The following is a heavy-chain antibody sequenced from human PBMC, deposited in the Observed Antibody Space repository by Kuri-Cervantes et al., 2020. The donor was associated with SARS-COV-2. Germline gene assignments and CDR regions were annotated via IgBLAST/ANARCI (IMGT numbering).Heavy chain of an antibody. V-gene: IGHV3-30*18. CDR2: ISYDGNNK. Sequence: GGSLRLSCAASGFKFSRTDMHWVRQAPGEGLEWVAFISYDGNNKKCIASGKGRFTISRDNSQNKLYLQMRSLRPEDTAMYYCAKDGAGVHDSWGQGTLVTVSS. CDR1: GFKFSRTD. CDR3: AKDGAGVHDS. J-gene: IGHJ4*02. D-gene: IGHD4/OR15-4a*01.